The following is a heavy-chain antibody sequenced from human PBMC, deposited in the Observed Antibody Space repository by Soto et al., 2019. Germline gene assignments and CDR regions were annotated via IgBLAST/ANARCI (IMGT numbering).Heavy chain of an antibody. CDR2: ISWNSGSI. CDR1: AFSFDDYA. V-gene: IGHV3-9*01. Sequence: EVQLVESGGGLVQPGRSLRLSCAASAFSFDDYAMHWVRQAPEKGMEWVSGISWNSGSIGYADSVKGGFTISRDNAKNSLYLQMHSLKAQDTALYYCAKEMELGGGTSCLDYWGQGTLVTVSS. J-gene: IGHJ4*02. D-gene: IGHD2-2*01. CDR3: AKEMELGGGTSCLDY.